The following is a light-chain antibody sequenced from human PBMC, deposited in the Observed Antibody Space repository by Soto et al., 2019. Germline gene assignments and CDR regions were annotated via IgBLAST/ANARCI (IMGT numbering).Light chain of an antibody. CDR2: VTS. CDR1: QTLSNR. Sequence: TLSCRASQTLSNRLAWYQHKPGQAPRLLIYVTSNRATGIPARFSGSGSGTDFTLTISRLEPEDFAVYYCQQFATSPLTFGGGTKVDIK. J-gene: IGKJ4*01. CDR3: QQFATSPLT. V-gene: IGKV3-20*01.